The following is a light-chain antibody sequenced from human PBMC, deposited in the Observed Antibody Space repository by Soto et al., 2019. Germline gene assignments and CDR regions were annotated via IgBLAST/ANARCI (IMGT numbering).Light chain of an antibody. Sequence: EIVFTQSPVTLAFSPGERATLSCRASQCVSSNYLAWYQQKPGQAPRLLIYGASTRATGIPDRFSGSGSGTDFTLTISSLEFGDSAVYYCQQYGSSPTWTFGQGTKVDIK. V-gene: IGKV3-20*01. CDR1: QCVSSNY. CDR2: GAS. CDR3: QQYGSSPTWT. J-gene: IGKJ1*01.